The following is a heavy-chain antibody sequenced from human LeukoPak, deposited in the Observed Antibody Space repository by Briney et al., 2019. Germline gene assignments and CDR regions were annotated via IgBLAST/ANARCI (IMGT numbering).Heavy chain of an antibody. Sequence: GGSLRLSCAASGFTFSTYSMSWVRQAPGKGLEWVSAIRGGGENTYYADSVKGRFTISRDNSKDTLSLQMVSLRAEDTAVYYCAKISWDERGTFYWGQGTLVTVSS. V-gene: IGHV3-23*01. CDR1: GFTFSTYS. CDR2: IRGGGENT. J-gene: IGHJ4*02. CDR3: AKISWDERGTFY. D-gene: IGHD2-15*01.